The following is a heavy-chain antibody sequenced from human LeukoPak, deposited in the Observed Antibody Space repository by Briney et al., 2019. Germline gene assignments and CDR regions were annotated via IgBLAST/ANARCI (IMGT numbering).Heavy chain of an antibody. CDR1: GGSISSGGYY. CDR3: ARDRNFGGGSFCYGMDV. CDR2: IYYSGST. Sequence: SETLSLTCTVSGGSISSGGYYWSWIRQHPGKGLDWIGYIYYSGSTYYNPSLKSRVTISVDKSKNQFSLKLSSVTAADTAVYYCARDRNFGGGSFCYGMDVWGKGTTVTVSS. J-gene: IGHJ6*04. V-gene: IGHV4-31*03. D-gene: IGHD2-15*01.